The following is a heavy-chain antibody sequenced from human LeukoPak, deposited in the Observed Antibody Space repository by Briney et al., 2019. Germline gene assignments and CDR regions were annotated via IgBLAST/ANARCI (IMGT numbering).Heavy chain of an antibody. CDR1: GFTFSSCA. V-gene: IGHV3-30*04. J-gene: IGHJ4*02. CDR2: VSYDGSSK. D-gene: IGHD6-19*01. Sequence: GGSLRLSCAASGFTFSSCARHWVRQAPDKGLEGVAVVSYDGSSKYYGDSVKGRFTISRDNSKNTLYLQMNSLRAEDTAVYYCAKDREVAGTDIDYWGQGTLVTVSS. CDR3: AKDREVAGTDIDY.